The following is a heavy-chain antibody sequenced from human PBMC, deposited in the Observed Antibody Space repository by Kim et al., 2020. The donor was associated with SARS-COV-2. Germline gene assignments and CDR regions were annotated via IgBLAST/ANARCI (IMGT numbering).Heavy chain of an antibody. V-gene: IGHV4-34*01. Sequence: LKSRVTISVDTSKNQFSLKLSSVTAADTAVYYCARQRLRYFDWYSFAFDIWGQGTMVTVSS. CDR3: ARQRLRYFDWYSFAFDI. D-gene: IGHD3-9*01. J-gene: IGHJ3*02.